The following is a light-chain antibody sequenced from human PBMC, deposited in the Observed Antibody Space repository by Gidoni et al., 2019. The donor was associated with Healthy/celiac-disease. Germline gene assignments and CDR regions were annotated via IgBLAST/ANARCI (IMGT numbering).Light chain of an antibody. Sequence: DIQMTQSPSSLSASVGDRVTITCRAIHGISNYLAWYQQKPGKVPKLLIYAASTLQSGVPSRFSGSGSGTDFTLTISSLQPEDVATYYCQKYNSAPSITFGQXTRLEIK. V-gene: IGKV1-27*01. CDR1: HGISNY. CDR3: QKYNSAPSIT. J-gene: IGKJ5*01. CDR2: AAS.